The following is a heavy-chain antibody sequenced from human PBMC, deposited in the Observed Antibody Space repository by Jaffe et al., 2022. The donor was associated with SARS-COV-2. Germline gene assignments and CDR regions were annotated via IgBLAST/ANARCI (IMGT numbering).Heavy chain of an antibody. J-gene: IGHJ5*02. CDR1: GFTFSSYG. CDR3: AGTYFPIRRAGIAVAGSAFDP. Sequence: QVQLVESGGGVVQPGRSLRLSCAASGFTFSSYGMHWVRQAPGKGLEWVAVIWYDGSNKYYADSVKGRFTISRDNSKNTLYLQMNSLRAEDTAVYYCAGTYFPIRRAGIAVAGSAFDPWGQGTLVTVSS. D-gene: IGHD6-19*01. V-gene: IGHV3-33*01. CDR2: IWYDGSNK.